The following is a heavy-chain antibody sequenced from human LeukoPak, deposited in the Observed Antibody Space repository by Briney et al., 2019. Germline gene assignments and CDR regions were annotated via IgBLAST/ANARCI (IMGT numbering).Heavy chain of an antibody. CDR3: AKDLTAAGTVGLDY. Sequence: GGSLRLSCAASGFTFDDYVMHWVRQAPGKGLEWVSGISWNSGSIGYADSVKGRFTISRDNAKNSLYLQMNSLRAEDTALYYCAKDLTAAGTVGLDYWGQGTLVTVSS. V-gene: IGHV3-9*01. J-gene: IGHJ4*02. CDR2: ISWNSGSI. CDR1: GFTFDDYV. D-gene: IGHD6-13*01.